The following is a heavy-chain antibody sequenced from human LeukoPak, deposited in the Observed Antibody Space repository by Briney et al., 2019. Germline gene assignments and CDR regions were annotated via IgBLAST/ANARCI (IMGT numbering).Heavy chain of an antibody. J-gene: IGHJ4*02. CDR3: GRHVPYFDC. Sequence: PSETLSLTCTVSGGFITTGSHYWGWVRQPPGKGLEWIGSIYHSGTTYYKSSLKSRVTISIDTSKTQFSLTLTSVTAADTAVYYCGRHVPYFDCWGQGTLVTVSS. CDR1: GGFITTGSHY. V-gene: IGHV4-39*01. CDR2: IYHSGTT.